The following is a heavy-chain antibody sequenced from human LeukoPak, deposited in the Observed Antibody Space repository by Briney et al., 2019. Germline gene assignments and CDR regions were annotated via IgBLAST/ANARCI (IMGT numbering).Heavy chain of an antibody. J-gene: IGHJ5*02. V-gene: IGHV4-4*02. Sequence: SETLSLTCAVSGVSISRTNWWGWVRQPPGKGLDWIGQIYHSGSTNYNPSLKSRVTISVDTSKNQFSLKLSSVTAADTAVYYCARVGDCSSTSCYNSWFDPWGQGTLVTVSS. CDR3: ARVGDCSSTSCYNSWFDP. CDR2: IYHSGST. CDR1: GVSISRTNW. D-gene: IGHD2-2*02.